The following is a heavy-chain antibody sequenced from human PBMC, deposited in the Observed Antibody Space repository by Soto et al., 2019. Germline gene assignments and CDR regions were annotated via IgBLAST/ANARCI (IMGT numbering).Heavy chain of an antibody. Sequence: QVQLVQSGAEVKKPGASVKVSCKASGYTFSNYGISWVRQAPGQGLEWVGWISAYDGNTYYAQNFQGRVTMTTYTSTSAAYMELRSLRSDDTAVYYCARQRTLDRGVIVWLVEFWGQGTQVTVSS. D-gene: IGHD3-10*01. CDR3: ARQRTLDRGVIVWLVEF. V-gene: IGHV1-18*01. CDR1: GYTFSNYG. CDR2: ISAYDGNT. J-gene: IGHJ4*02.